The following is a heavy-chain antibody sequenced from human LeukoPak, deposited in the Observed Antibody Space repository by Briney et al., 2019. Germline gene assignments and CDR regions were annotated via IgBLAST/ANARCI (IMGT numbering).Heavy chain of an antibody. J-gene: IGHJ6*02. CDR3: ARVSVRTPSFIVPRPPYYYGMDV. CDR1: GFTFSSYA. Sequence: GGSLRLSCAASGFTFSSYAMSWVRQAPGKGLEWVSAISGSGGSTYYADSVKGRFTISRDNSKNTLYLQMNSLRAEDTAVYYCARVSVRTPSFIVPRPPYYYGMDVWGQGTTVTVSS. CDR2: ISGSGGST. V-gene: IGHV3-23*01. D-gene: IGHD1-1*01.